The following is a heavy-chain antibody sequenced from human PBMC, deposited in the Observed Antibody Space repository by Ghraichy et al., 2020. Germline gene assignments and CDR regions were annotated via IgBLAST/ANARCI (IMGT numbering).Heavy chain of an antibody. V-gene: IGHV3-48*02. D-gene: IGHD6-13*01. J-gene: IGHJ4*02. CDR1: GFTFSSYS. Sequence: GGSLRLSCVASGFTFSSYSMNWVRQAPGKGLEWVSYISSSSSTIYYADSVKGRFTISRDNAKNSLYLQMNSLRDADTAVYYCARDPQQLVQYYFDYWGQGTLVTVSS. CDR2: ISSSSSTI. CDR3: ARDPQQLVQYYFDY.